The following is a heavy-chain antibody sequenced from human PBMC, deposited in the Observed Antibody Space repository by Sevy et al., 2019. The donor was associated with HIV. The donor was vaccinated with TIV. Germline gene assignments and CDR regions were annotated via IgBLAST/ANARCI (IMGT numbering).Heavy chain of an antibody. CDR1: GYTFTSYD. J-gene: IGHJ4*02. CDR2: MNPNSGNT. Sequence: ASVKVSCKASGYTFTSYDINWVRQATGQGLEWMGLMNPNSGNTGYAQKFQGRVTMTRNTSISTAYMELSSLRSEDTAVYYCARGFGAVGLRLGELSLPDYWGQGTLVTVSS. CDR3: ARGFGAVGLRLGELSLPDY. D-gene: IGHD3-16*02. V-gene: IGHV1-8*01.